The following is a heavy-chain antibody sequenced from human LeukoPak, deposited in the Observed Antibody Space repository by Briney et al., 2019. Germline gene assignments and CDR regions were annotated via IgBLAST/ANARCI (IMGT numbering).Heavy chain of an antibody. CDR1: GGSISNGGYY. V-gene: IGHV4-31*03. CDR3: ARVWGSGSSDY. Sequence: SQTLSLTCTVSGGSISNGGYYWSWIRQHPGKGLEWIGYIYYSGSTYYNPSLKSRVIISVDTSKNQFSLKLSSVTAADTAVYYCARVWGSGSSDYWGQGTLVTVSS. D-gene: IGHD3-10*01. J-gene: IGHJ4*02. CDR2: IYYSGST.